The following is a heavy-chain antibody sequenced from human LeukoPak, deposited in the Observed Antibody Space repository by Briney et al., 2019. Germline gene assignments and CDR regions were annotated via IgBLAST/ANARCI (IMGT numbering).Heavy chain of an antibody. CDR1: GGSISSYY. D-gene: IGHD3-9*01. Sequence: SETLSLTCTVSGGSISSYYWSWIRQPPGKGLEWIGYIYYSGSTNYNPSLKSRVTIPVDTSKNQFSLKLSSVTAADTAVYYCARYFAYYDIHYFDPWGQGTLVTVSS. CDR2: IYYSGST. V-gene: IGHV4-59*08. CDR3: ARYFAYYDIHYFDP. J-gene: IGHJ5*02.